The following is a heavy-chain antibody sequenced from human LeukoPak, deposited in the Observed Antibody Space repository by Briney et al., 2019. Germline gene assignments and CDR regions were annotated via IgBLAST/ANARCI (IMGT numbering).Heavy chain of an antibody. D-gene: IGHD3-22*01. Sequence: SQTLSLTCTVSGGSISSGSYYWSWIRQPAGKGLEWIGRIYTSGSTSYNPSLKSRVTISVDTSKNQFSLKLSSVTAADTAVYYCATYYSDSSAYVHYLDSWGQGTLVTVSS. CDR3: ATYYSDSSAYVHYLDS. CDR1: GGSISSGSYY. V-gene: IGHV4-61*02. CDR2: IYTSGST. J-gene: IGHJ4*02.